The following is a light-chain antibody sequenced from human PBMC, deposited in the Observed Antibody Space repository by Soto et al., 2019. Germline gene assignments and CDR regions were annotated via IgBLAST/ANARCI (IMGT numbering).Light chain of an antibody. V-gene: IGKV1-33*01. CDR1: QDISHY. CDR2: DAS. Sequence: DIQMTQSPSSLSASVGDRGTITCQASQDISHYLTWYQQKPGKAPKLLIYDASNLETGVPSRFSGSGSGTDFTFTISSLQPEDIATYYCQQYDNHPRTFGGGTKVEIK. CDR3: QQYDNHPRT. J-gene: IGKJ4*01.